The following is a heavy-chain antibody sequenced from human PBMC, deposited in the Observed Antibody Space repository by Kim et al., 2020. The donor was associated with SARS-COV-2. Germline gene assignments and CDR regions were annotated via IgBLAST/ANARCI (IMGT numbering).Heavy chain of an antibody. CDR2: ISYDGSNK. Sequence: GGSLRLSCAASGFTFSSYGMHWVRQAPGKGLEWVAVISYDGSNKYYADSVKGRFTISRDNSKNTLYLQMNSLRAEDTAVYYCAKGKRKGIAAAGGDYWGQGTLVTVSS. CDR1: GFTFSSYG. CDR3: AKGKRKGIAAAGGDY. D-gene: IGHD6-13*01. J-gene: IGHJ4*02. V-gene: IGHV3-30*18.